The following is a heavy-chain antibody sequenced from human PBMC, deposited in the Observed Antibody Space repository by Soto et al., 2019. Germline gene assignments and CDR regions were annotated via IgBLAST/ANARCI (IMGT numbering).Heavy chain of an antibody. CDR3: AREGDRYCSGGSCDLDY. J-gene: IGHJ4*02. V-gene: IGHV3-7*03. CDR2: INKDGSEK. D-gene: IGHD2-15*01. Sequence: GGSLRLSCAASGFTFTTYWVTWVRQAPGKGLEWVANINKDGSEKNYVDSVKGRFTISRDNAKNSVYLQMNSLRADDTAVYYCAREGDRYCSGGSCDLDYWGQGTVVTVPQ. CDR1: GFTFTTYW.